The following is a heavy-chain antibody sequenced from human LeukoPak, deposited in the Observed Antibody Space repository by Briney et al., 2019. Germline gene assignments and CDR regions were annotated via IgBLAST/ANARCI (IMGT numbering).Heavy chain of an antibody. J-gene: IGHJ4*02. V-gene: IGHV3-74*01. CDR2: INSDGSIT. D-gene: IGHD1-14*01. Sequence: GGSLRLSCAASGFTFSSYWMHWVRQAPGKGLVWVSRINSDGSITNYAAPVKGLVSISRDNAKNTLYLQMNSLRAEDTAVYYCARAFTAGDDYWGQGTLVTVSS. CDR1: GFTFSSYW. CDR3: ARAFTAGDDY.